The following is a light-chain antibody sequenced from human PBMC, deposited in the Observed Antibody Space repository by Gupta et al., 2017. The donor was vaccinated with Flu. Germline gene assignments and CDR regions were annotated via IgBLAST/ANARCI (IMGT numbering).Light chain of an antibody. CDR1: QTVNNN. CDR3: QQCYTNLS. V-gene: IGKV1-39*01. Sequence: VGDIVTLTCRAGQTVNNNLKWYRQRPGKAAELLIYSASVLNWEVPSRLSGSGSGTDFALVISGLRPEDSATYYCQQCYTNLSFGGGTKVEIK. CDR2: SAS. J-gene: IGKJ4*01.